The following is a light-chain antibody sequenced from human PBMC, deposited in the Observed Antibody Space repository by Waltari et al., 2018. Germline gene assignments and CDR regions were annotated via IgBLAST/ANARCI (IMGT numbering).Light chain of an antibody. CDR2: GAS. CDR3: QKYNSVPLT. Sequence: DIQMTQSPSSLSVAVGDRVTITCRARQGIGNYLAWYQQKPGKAPKLLIYGASTLQSGVPSRFSGSGSGTDFTLTISRLQPEDVATYYCQKYNSVPLTFGGGTKVEIK. CDR1: QGIGNY. J-gene: IGKJ4*01. V-gene: IGKV1-27*01.